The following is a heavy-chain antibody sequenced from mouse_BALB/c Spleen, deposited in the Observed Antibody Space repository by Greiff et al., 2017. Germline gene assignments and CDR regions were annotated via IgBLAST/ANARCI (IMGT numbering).Heavy chain of an antibody. CDR1: GYSITSDYA. CDR2: ISYSGST. D-gene: IGHD2-14*01. V-gene: IGHV3-2*02. Sequence: EVKLQESGPGLVKPSQSLSLTCTVTGYSITSDYAWNWIRQFPGNKLEWMGYISYSGSTSYNPSLKSRISITRDTSKNQFFLQLNSVTTEDTATYYCATAYYRYPWFAYWGQGTLVTVSA. J-gene: IGHJ3*01. CDR3: ATAYYRYPWFAY.